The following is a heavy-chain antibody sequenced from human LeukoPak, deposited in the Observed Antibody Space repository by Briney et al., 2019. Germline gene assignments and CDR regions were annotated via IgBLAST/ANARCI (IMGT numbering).Heavy chain of an antibody. V-gene: IGHV4-61*08. CDR3: ARGHSYYDNSGYSGIDY. D-gene: IGHD3-22*01. CDR1: GGSISSGGYS. J-gene: IGHJ4*02. Sequence: PSETLSLTCAVSGGSISSGGYSWNWIRQPPGKGLEWIGYIYYSGPPNYNPSLKSRVTISVDTSKNQFSLRLSSVTAADTAVYYCARGHSYYDNSGYSGIDYWGQGTLITVSS. CDR2: IYYSGPP.